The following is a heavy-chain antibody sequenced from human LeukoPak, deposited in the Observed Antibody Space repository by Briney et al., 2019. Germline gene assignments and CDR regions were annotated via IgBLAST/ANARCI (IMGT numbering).Heavy chain of an antibody. Sequence: SETLSLTCTVSGGSISSYYWSWIRQPPGKGLEWIGYIYYSGSNNYNPSLKSRVTMSVDTSKSQISLRLTSVTAADTAVYYCARDKGGSSGYYYVGFIDTWGQGTLVTVSS. CDR3: ARDKGGSSGYYYVGFIDT. V-gene: IGHV4-59*01. J-gene: IGHJ3*02. CDR1: GGSISSYY. D-gene: IGHD3-22*01. CDR2: IYYSGSN.